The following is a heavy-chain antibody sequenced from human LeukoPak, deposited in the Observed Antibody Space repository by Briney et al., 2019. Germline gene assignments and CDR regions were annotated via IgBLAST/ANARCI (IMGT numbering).Heavy chain of an antibody. V-gene: IGHV1-18*01. CDR1: GGIFSSYA. CDR2: ISAYNGNT. D-gene: IGHD3-22*01. J-gene: IGHJ5*02. Sequence: ASVKVSCRASGGIFSSYAISWVRQAPGQGLERMGWISAYNGNTNYAQKLQGRVTMTTDTSTSTAYMELRSLRSDDTAVYYCARVFYGSSGENWFDPWGQGTLVTVSS. CDR3: ARVFYGSSGENWFDP.